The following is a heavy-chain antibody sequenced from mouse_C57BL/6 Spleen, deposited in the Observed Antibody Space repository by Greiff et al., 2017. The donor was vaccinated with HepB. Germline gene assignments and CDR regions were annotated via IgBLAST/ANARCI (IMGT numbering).Heavy chain of an antibody. CDR2: IDPENGDT. CDR1: GFNIKDDY. CDR3: TPYGNYGAY. D-gene: IGHD2-10*02. V-gene: IGHV14-4*01. J-gene: IGHJ3*01. Sequence: EVQLPQSGAELVRPGASVKLSCTASGFNIKDDYMHWVKQRPEQGLEWIGWIDPENGDTEYASKFQGKATITADTSSNTAYLQLSSLSSEDTAVYYCTPYGNYGAYWGQGTLVTVSA.